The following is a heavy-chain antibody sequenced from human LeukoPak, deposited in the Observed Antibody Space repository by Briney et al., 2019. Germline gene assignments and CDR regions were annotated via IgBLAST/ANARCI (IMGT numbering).Heavy chain of an antibody. J-gene: IGHJ4*02. CDR1: GYTFTGYY. Sequence: ASVKVSCKASGYTFTGYYMHWVRQAPGQGLEWMGWINPNSGGTNYAQKFQGRVTMTRDTSITTAYMELSRLRSDDTAVYYCARMYSSSWSYYFDYWGQGTLVTVSS. CDR2: INPNSGGT. CDR3: ARMYSSSWSYYFDY. D-gene: IGHD6-13*01. V-gene: IGHV1-2*02.